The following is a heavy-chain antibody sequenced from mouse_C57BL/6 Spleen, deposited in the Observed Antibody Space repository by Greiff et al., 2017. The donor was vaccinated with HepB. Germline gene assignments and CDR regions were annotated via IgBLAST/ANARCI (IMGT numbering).Heavy chain of an antibody. J-gene: IGHJ4*01. CDR1: GYTFTSYW. CDR2: INPSSGYT. D-gene: IGHD3-2*02. Sequence: VQLQQSGAELAKPGASVKLSCKASGYTFTSYWMHWVKQRPGQGLEWIGYINPSSGYTKYNQKFKDKATLTADKSSSTAYMQLSSLTYEDSAVYYCARMTAQAYYAMDYWGQGTSVTVSS. CDR3: ARMTAQAYYAMDY. V-gene: IGHV1-7*01.